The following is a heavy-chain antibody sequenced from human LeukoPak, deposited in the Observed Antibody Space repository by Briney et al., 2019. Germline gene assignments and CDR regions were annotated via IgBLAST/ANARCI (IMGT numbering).Heavy chain of an antibody. CDR3: ARILTGYSSNWYPFDY. J-gene: IGHJ4*02. D-gene: IGHD6-13*01. CDR2: ISSSSSTI. V-gene: IGHV3-48*02. CDR1: GFTFSSYN. Sequence: GGSLRLSCAASGFTFSSYNMNWVRQAPGKGLEWVSYISSSSSTIYYADSAKGRFIISRDNAKSSLYLQMNSLRDEDTAVYYCARILTGYSSNWYPFDYWGQGTLVTVSS.